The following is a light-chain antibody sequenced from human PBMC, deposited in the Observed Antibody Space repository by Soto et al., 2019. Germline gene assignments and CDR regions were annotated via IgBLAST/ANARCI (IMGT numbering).Light chain of an antibody. Sequence: DIQMTQSPSSLSASVGDRVTITCRARQSISNYLNWYQLKPGKVPKLLIYAASTLQTGVPSRFSGSGSGTDFTLTISSLQPDDFATYYCQQYNSYSPTFGQGTKVDIK. V-gene: IGKV1-39*01. CDR2: AAS. J-gene: IGKJ1*01. CDR1: QSISNY. CDR3: QQYNSYSPT.